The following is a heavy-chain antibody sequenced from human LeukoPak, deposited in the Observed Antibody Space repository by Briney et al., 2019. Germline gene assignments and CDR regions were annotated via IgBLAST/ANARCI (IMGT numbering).Heavy chain of an antibody. D-gene: IGHD6-13*01. CDR1: GFTFDDYG. V-gene: IGHV3-20*04. Sequence: PGGSLRLSCAASGFTFDDYGMSWVRQAPGKGLEWVSVINWNGGSTGYADSVKGRFTISRDNAKNSVSLQMSNLRAEDTAVYYCARVYSSSWYGPRLPDYWGQGTLVTVSS. CDR2: INWNGGST. CDR3: ARVYSSSWYGPRLPDY. J-gene: IGHJ4*02.